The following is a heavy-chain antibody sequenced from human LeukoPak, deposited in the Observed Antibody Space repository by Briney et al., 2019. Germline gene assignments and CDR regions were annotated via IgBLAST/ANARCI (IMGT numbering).Heavy chain of an antibody. Sequence: PSETLSLTCAVYGGSFSGYYWSWIRQPPGKGLEWIGEINHSGGTNYNPSLKSRVTISVDTSKNQFSLKLSSVTAADTAVYYCARGRRPDWWGRGTRVTVSS. V-gene: IGHV4-34*01. CDR2: INHSGGT. D-gene: IGHD3-9*01. CDR3: ARGRRPDW. J-gene: IGHJ4*02. CDR1: GGSFSGYY.